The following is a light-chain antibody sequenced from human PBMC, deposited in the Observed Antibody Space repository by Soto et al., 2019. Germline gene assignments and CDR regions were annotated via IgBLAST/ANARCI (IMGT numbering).Light chain of an antibody. V-gene: IGLV2-14*01. J-gene: IGLJ2*01. CDR1: SSDVGGYNY. CDR2: EVS. Sequence: QSALTQPASVSASPGQSITISCTGTSSDVGGYNYVSWYQQHPGKAPKLMISEVSDRPSGVSNRFSGSKSGNTASLTISGLQAEDEADYYCSSYTSSSTVVFGGGTKVTVL. CDR3: SSYTSSSTVV.